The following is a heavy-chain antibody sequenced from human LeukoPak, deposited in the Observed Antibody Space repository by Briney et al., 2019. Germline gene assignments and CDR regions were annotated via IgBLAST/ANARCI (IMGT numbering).Heavy chain of an antibody. Sequence: SETLSLTCAVYGGSFSGYYWSWIRQPPGKGLEWIGYIYYSGSTYYNPSLKSRVTISVDTSKNQFSLKLSSVTAADTAVYYCARNYDSSGYYFPFDYWGQGTLVTVSS. V-gene: IGHV4-30-4*08. CDR2: IYYSGST. CDR3: ARNYDSSGYYFPFDY. D-gene: IGHD3-22*01. J-gene: IGHJ4*02. CDR1: GGSFSGYY.